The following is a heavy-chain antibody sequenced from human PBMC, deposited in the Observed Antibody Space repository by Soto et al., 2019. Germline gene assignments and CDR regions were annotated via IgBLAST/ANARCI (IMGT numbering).Heavy chain of an antibody. V-gene: IGHV1-3*01. CDR2: INAGNGNT. Sequence: ASVKVSCKASGYTFTSYAMHWVRQAPGQRLEWMGWINAGNGNTKYSQKFQGRVTITRDTSASTAYMELSSLRDEDTAVYYCARENIVLVPAAIYYYGMDVWGQGTTVTVSS. D-gene: IGHD2-2*01. J-gene: IGHJ6*02. CDR1: GYTFTSYA. CDR3: ARENIVLVPAAIYYYGMDV.